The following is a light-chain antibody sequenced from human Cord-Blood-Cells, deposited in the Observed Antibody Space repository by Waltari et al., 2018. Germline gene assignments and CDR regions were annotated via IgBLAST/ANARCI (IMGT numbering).Light chain of an antibody. CDR1: SSDVGGYNY. J-gene: IGLJ3*02. CDR2: EVS. Sequence: QSALTQPASVSGSPGQSITISCTGTSSDVGGYNYVSWYQQHPGKAPKLMIYEVSNRHAGVANRFSGSKSGNTASLTISGLRAEDGADYYCSSYTSSSTWVFGGGTKLTVL. CDR3: SSYTSSSTWV. V-gene: IGLV2-14*01.